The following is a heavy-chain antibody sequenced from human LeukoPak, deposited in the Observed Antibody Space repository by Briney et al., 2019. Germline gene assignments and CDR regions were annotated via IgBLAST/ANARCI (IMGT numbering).Heavy chain of an antibody. CDR1: GGSISSGGYY. V-gene: IGHV4-30-2*01. J-gene: IGHJ5*02. Sequence: SETLSLTCTVSGGSISSGGYYWSWIRQPPGKGLEWIGYIYHSGSTYYNPSLKSRVTISVDRSKNQFSLKLSSVTAADTAVYYCARESVLTNWFDPWGQGTLVTVSS. CDR2: IYHSGST. CDR3: ARESVLTNWFDP.